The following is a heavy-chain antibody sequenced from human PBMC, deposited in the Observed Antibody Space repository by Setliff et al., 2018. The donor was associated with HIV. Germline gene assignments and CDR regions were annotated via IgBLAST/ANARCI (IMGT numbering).Heavy chain of an antibody. V-gene: IGHV1-24*01. Sequence: ASVKVSCKVSGFTLSEVSIHWVRQAPGKGLEWMGYFDPQDGETVYAQKFQGRVTMTEDTSTDTAYMELRTPRSDDAAVYYCARGGQSPYYYGSGSPHDPFDIWGQGTMVTV. CDR1: GFTLSEVS. CDR2: FDPQDGET. CDR3: ARGGQSPYYYGSGSPHDPFDI. J-gene: IGHJ3*02. D-gene: IGHD3-10*01.